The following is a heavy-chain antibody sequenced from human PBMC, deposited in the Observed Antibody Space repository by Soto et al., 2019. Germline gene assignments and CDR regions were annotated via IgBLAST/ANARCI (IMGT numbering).Heavy chain of an antibody. CDR2: IYYSGST. CDR3: AREPPIRIAARHNWFDP. V-gene: IGHV4-31*03. Sequence: PSETLSLTCTVSGGSISSGGYYWSWIRQHPGKGLEWIGYIYYSGSTYYNPSLKSRVTISVDTSKNQFSLKLSSVTAADTAVYYCAREPPIRIAARHNWFDPWGQGTLVTVSS. CDR1: GGSISSGGYY. J-gene: IGHJ5*02. D-gene: IGHD6-6*01.